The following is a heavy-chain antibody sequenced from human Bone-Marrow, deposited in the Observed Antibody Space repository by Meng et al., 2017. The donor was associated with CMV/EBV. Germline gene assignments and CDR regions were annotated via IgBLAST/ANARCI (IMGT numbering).Heavy chain of an antibody. CDR3: ARVESYYGMDV. CDR2: ISSSSSYI. Sequence: GGSLRLSCAASGFTFSNYDMHWVRQAPGKGLEWVSSISSSSSYIYYADSVKGRFTISRDNAKNSLYLQMNSLRAEDTAVYYCARVESYYGMDVWGQGTTVTVSS. J-gene: IGHJ6*02. V-gene: IGHV3-21*01. CDR1: GFTFSNYD. D-gene: IGHD5-24*01.